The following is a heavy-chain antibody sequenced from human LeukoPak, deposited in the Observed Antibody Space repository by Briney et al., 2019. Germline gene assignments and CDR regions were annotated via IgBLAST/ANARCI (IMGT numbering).Heavy chain of an antibody. CDR1: GFTFSNYA. CDR3: AKGFQTYGELSFDG. J-gene: IGHJ4*02. V-gene: IGHV3-23*01. CDR2: VSGSASNT. Sequence: GGSLRLSCAASGFTFSNYAMSWVCQAPGKGLEWVSTVSGSASNTYYADSVKGRCTISRDTSKTTLYLQMNSLRAADTAVYYCAKGFQTYGELSFDGWGQGTLVAVSS. D-gene: IGHD4-17*01.